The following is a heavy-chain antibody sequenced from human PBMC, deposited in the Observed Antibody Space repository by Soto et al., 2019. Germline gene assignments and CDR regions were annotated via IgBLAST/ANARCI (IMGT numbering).Heavy chain of an antibody. D-gene: IGHD4-4*01. J-gene: IGHJ6*02. Sequence: QVQLVQSGAEVKKPGSSVKVSCKASGGTFSSYAISWVRQAPGQGLEWMGGIIPIFGTANYAQKFQGRVTITADKSTSTAYMELSSLRSEDTAVYYCARENAVSSLYYYYGMDVWGQGTTVTVSS. V-gene: IGHV1-69*06. CDR2: IIPIFGTA. CDR1: GGTFSSYA. CDR3: ARENAVSSLYYYYGMDV.